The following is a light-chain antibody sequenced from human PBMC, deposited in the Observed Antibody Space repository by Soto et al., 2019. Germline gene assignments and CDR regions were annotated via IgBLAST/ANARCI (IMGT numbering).Light chain of an antibody. Sequence: GMKQSPATLSVYPGERATLSCRASQSVFSSLAWYQQKPGQAPRLLIYGAATRATGIPARFSGSGSGTEFTLTISSLQSEDFAVYYCQQYHNWPAFGQGTNVDNK. CDR3: QQYHNWPA. CDR2: GAA. V-gene: IGKV3-15*01. J-gene: IGKJ1*01. CDR1: QSVFSS.